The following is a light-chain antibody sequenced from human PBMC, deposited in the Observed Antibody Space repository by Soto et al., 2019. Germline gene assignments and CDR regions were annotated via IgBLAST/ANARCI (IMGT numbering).Light chain of an antibody. V-gene: IGKV3-15*01. CDR3: MQGTHWPPYT. CDR1: QSVSSN. CDR2: GAS. Sequence: EIVMTQSPATLSVSPGERATLSCRASQSVSSNLAWYQQKPGQAPRLLIYGASTRATGIPARFSGSGSGTEFTLTISSLQSEDFAVYYCMQGTHWPPYTFGQGTKLEIK. J-gene: IGKJ2*01.